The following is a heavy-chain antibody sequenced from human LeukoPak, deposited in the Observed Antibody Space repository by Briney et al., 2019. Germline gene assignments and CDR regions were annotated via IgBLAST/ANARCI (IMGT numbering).Heavy chain of an antibody. CDR1: GFTFSTYA. J-gene: IGHJ4*02. Sequence: GGSLRLSCAASGFTFSTYAVNWVRQAPGKGLEWVSTISGSGDSTYYADSVKGRFTISRDNSKNTLYLQMNSLRAEDTAVYYCARDGDYSNYPFYFDYWGQGTLVTVSS. V-gene: IGHV3-23*01. D-gene: IGHD4-11*01. CDR2: ISGSGDST. CDR3: ARDGDYSNYPFYFDY.